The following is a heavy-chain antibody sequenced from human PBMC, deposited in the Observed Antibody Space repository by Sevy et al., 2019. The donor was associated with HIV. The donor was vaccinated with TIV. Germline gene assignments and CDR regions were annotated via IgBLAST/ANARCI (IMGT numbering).Heavy chain of an antibody. J-gene: IGHJ4*02. CDR2: ISWDGGAT. CDR1: GFTFDDYS. CDR3: AKGDPAMTTLIGLTDY. D-gene: IGHD5-18*01. Sequence: GGSLRLSCAASGFTFDDYSIHWVRQAPGKGLEWVSLISWDGGATYYADSVKGRFTISRDNSKNSVFLEMNSLRNEDTALYYCAKGDPAMTTLIGLTDYWGQGTLVTVSS. V-gene: IGHV3-43*01.